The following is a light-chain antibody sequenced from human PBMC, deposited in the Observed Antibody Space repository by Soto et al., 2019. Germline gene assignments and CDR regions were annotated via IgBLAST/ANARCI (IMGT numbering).Light chain of an antibody. V-gene: IGLV2-23*01. J-gene: IGLJ1*01. CDR1: SSVVGSYSL. Sequence: QSVLTQPASVSGSPGQSITISCTGTSSVVGSYSLVSWYQHHPGKAPQLMIYEDIKRPSGVSNRFSGSKSGNTASLTISGLQAEDEADYYCCSYAGSSSCVFGTGTKVTVL. CDR3: CSYAGSSSCV. CDR2: EDI.